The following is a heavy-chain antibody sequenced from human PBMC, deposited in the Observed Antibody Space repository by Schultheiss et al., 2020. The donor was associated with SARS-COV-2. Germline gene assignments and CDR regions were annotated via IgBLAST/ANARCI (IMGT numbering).Heavy chain of an antibody. Sequence: GESLKISCAASGFTVSSNYMSWVRQAPGKGLEWVSAISGSGGSTYYADSVKGRFTISRDYSKNTLYLQMNSLRAEDTALYYCAKYIAARLGYYYGMDVWGQGTTVTVSS. CDR3: AKYIAARLGYYYGMDV. CDR1: GFTVSSNY. V-gene: IGHV3-23*01. CDR2: ISGSGGST. J-gene: IGHJ6*02. D-gene: IGHD6-6*01.